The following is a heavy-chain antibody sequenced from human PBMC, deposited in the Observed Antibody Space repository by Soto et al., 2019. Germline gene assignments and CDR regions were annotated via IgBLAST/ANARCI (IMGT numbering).Heavy chain of an antibody. CDR1: GFTFSDHY. CDR3: ARLRLTGYFDY. Sequence: QVQLVESGGGLVKPGGSLRLSCVASGFTFSDHYMTWILQAPGKGLEWLSYISTSSSYTNYADSVKGRFTISRDNAMNSLYLQMNSLRAEDTAVYYCARLRLTGYFDYWGQGTLVTVSS. CDR2: ISTSSSYT. V-gene: IGHV3-11*05. J-gene: IGHJ4*02.